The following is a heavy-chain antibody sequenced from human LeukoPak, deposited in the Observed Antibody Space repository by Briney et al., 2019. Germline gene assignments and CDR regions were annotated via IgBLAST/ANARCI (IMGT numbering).Heavy chain of an antibody. D-gene: IGHD3-9*01. CDR3: AKGVRYLDWWILDY. J-gene: IGHJ4*02. V-gene: IGHV3-23*01. CDR2: ISGSDYA. Sequence: PGGSLRLSCAASGFTFSNYAMGWVRQAPGKGLEWSQGISGSDYAYYTDSVKGRFTISRDNSKNTLYLHMNTLRAEDTAVYYCAKGVRYLDWWILDYWGQGTLVPVSS. CDR1: GFTFSNYA.